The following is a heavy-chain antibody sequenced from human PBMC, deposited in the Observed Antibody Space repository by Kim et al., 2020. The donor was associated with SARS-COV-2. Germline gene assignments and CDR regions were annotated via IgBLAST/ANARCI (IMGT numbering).Heavy chain of an antibody. Sequence: GGSLRLSCAASGFTFSSYSMNWVRQAPGKGLEWVSYISSSSSTIYYADSVKGRFTISRDNAKNSLYLQMNSLRDEDTAVYYCARDHCSSTSCYFVMGNDYYYYGMDVWGQGTTVTVSS. CDR3: ARDHCSSTSCYFVMGNDYYYYGMDV. J-gene: IGHJ6*02. CDR2: ISSSSSTI. V-gene: IGHV3-48*02. CDR1: GFTFSSYS. D-gene: IGHD2-2*01.